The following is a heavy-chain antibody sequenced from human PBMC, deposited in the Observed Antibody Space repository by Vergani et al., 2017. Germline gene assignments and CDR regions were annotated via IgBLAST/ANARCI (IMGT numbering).Heavy chain of an antibody. V-gene: IGHV1-8*03. Sequence: QVQLVQSGAEVKKPGASVKLSCKASGYSFTTYDISWVRQALGHGLEWVGWINPNSGNTGYARRFEGRVTITRDTAISTAYMELSGLYSDDTAVYYCTRGLPRTLTTETYYFDDWGQGTLVSVSP. D-gene: IGHD1-14*01. CDR2: INPNSGNT. CDR3: TRGLPRTLTTETYYFDD. J-gene: IGHJ4*02. CDR1: GYSFTTYD.